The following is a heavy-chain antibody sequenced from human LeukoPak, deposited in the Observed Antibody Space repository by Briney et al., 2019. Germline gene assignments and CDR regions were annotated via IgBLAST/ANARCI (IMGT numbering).Heavy chain of an antibody. J-gene: IGHJ6*03. D-gene: IGHD6-13*01. CDR3: ARVGSISWQGFYYYMDV. V-gene: IGHV1-69*05. Sequence: SVKVSCKASGGTFSSYAISWVRHAPGQGLEWMGGIIPIYGTANYAQKFQGRVTITTDESASTAYMELSSLRSEDTAVYYCARVGSISWQGFYYYMDVWGKGTTVTVSS. CDR2: IIPIYGTA. CDR1: GGTFSSYA.